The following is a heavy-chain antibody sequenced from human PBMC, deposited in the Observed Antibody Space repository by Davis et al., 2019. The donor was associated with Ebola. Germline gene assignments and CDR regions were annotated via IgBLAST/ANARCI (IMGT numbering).Heavy chain of an antibody. V-gene: IGHV3-15*07. Sequence: ETLSLTCSVSGVSVRSGSYQWNWIRQRPGKGLEWVGRIKSKTDGGTTDYAAPVKGRFTISRDDSKNTLYLQMNSLKTEDTAVYYGTTGGWMSGGYYYYGMDVWGQGTTVTVSS. CDR2: IKSKTDGGTT. J-gene: IGHJ6*02. CDR3: TTGGWMSGGYYYYGMDV. D-gene: IGHD4-23*01. CDR1: GVSVRSGSYQ.